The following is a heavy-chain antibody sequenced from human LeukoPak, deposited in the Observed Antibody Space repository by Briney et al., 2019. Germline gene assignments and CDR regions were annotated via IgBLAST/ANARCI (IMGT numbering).Heavy chain of an antibody. CDR2: ISSSSSTI. J-gene: IGHJ6*03. CDR3: AKGISSGFLVDYMDV. CDR1: GFTFSSYS. V-gene: IGHV3-48*01. Sequence: GGSLRLSCAASGFTFSSYSMNWVRQAPGKGLEWVSYISSSSSTIYCADSVKGRFTISRDNAKNSLYLQMNSLRAEDTAVYYCAKGISSGFLVDYMDVWGKGTTVTVSS. D-gene: IGHD6-19*01.